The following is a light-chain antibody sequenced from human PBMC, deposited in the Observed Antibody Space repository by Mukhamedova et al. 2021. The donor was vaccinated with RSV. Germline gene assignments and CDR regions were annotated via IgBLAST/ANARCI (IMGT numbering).Light chain of an antibody. CDR3: QQANSVLALT. J-gene: IGKJ4*01. CDR2: DGS. Sequence: WYQRRVHGKAPKLLIYDGSILERGVPSRFTGSGSGTDFTLTINDLQPEDVATYYCQQANSVLALTFCVGTKVEMK. V-gene: IGKV1-12*01.